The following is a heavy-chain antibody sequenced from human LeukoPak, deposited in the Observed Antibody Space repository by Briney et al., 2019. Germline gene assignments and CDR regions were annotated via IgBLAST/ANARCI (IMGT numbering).Heavy chain of an antibody. CDR1: GFTFTNYC. V-gene: IGHV3-33*01. D-gene: IGHD3-22*01. J-gene: IGHJ4*02. Sequence: LGGSLRLSCAVSGFTFTNYCMGWVRQAPGKGLEWVAFIWNDGSKKNYADSVKGQFTISRDNSNNTIYLQLNSLRAEDTAVYYCAREKYSNGHTIQYDDWGKGTLVT. CDR3: AREKYSNGHTIQYDD. CDR2: IWNDGSKK.